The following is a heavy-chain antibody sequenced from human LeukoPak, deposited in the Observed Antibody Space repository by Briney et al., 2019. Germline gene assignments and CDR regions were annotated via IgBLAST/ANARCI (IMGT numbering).Heavy chain of an antibody. V-gene: IGHV3-33*01. Sequence: GGSLRLSCAASGFTFSSYGMHWVRQAPGKGLEWVAVIWYDGSNKYYADSVKGRFIVSRDNSQDTLSLQMNSLRVEDTAIYYCVGSGNSAHWGQGTLVTVSS. CDR2: IWYDGSNK. J-gene: IGHJ4*02. D-gene: IGHD1-7*01. CDR3: VGSGNSAH. CDR1: GFTFSSYG.